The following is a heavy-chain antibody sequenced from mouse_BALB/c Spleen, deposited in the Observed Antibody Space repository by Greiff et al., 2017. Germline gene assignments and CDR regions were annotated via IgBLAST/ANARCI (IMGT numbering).Heavy chain of an antibody. CDR1: GFTFSSYT. V-gene: IGHV5-6-4*01. CDR3: ARDRNGYAMDY. Sequence: EVKLMESGGGLVKPGGSLKLSCAASGFTFSSYTMSWVRQTPEKRLEWVATISSGGSYTYYPDSVKGRFTISRDNAKNTLYLQMSSLKSEDTAMYYCARDRNGYAMDYWGQGTSVTVSS. J-gene: IGHJ4*01. CDR2: ISSGGSYT.